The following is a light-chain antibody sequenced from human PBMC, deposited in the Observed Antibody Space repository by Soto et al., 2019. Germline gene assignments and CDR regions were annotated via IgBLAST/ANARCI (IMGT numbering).Light chain of an antibody. CDR3: SSHTSSSTDVV. V-gene: IGLV2-18*02. Sequence: QSVLTQPPSVSGSPGQSVTISCTGTSSDVGNYNRVSWYQQPPGTAPKLMIYEVSNRPSGVPDRFSGSKSGNTASLTISGLQAEDEADYYCSSHTSSSTDVVFGGGTKLTVL. CDR2: EVS. J-gene: IGLJ2*01. CDR1: SSDVGNYNR.